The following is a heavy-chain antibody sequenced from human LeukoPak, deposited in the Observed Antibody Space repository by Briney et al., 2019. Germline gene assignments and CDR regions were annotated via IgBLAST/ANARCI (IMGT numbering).Heavy chain of an antibody. V-gene: IGHV4-59*12. CDR3: ARLSVIVGAALENYYYYMDV. CDR2: IYYSGST. Sequence: SETLSLTCTVSGGSISSYYWNWIRQPPGKGLEWIGYIYYSGSTNYNPSLKSRVTISADKSKNQVSLRLTSVTAADTAVYYCARLSVIVGAALENYYYYMDVWGQGTTVTVSS. CDR1: GGSISSYY. J-gene: IGHJ6*03. D-gene: IGHD1-26*01.